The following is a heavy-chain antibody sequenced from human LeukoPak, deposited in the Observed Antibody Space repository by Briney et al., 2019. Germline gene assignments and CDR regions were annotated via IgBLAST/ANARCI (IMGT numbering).Heavy chain of an antibody. Sequence: GGSLRLSCAAPGFSTSSYWMSWVRQAPGKGREWVANIKQDGSERYYVDSVKGRFTISRDNAKNSLSLQMNNLRAEDTAVYYCARSQLGAFDIWGQGTMVTVSS. J-gene: IGHJ3*02. D-gene: IGHD6-6*01. V-gene: IGHV3-7*01. CDR3: ARSQLGAFDI. CDR2: IKQDGSER. CDR1: GFSTSSYW.